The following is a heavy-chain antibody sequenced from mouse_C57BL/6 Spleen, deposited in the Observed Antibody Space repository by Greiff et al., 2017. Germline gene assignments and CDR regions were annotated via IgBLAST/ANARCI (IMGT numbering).Heavy chain of an antibody. CDR1: GYTFTSYW. CDR3: ARGTVPVAY. Sequence: QVQLQQPGAELVKPGASVKMSCKASGYTFTSYWITWVKQRPGQGLEWIGDIYPGDGDTNYNGKFKGKATLTADKYSRTAYMQLSRRTSEYSAVYFFARGTVPVAYWGQGTLVTVSA. V-gene: IGHV1-55*01. J-gene: IGHJ3*01. CDR2: IYPGDGDT. D-gene: IGHD1-1*01.